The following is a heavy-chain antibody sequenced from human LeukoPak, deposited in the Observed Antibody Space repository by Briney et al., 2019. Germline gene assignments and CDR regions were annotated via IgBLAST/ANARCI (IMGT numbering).Heavy chain of an antibody. Sequence: PSGTLSLTCAVSGGSISSSNWWSWVRQPPGKGLEWIGEIYHSGTTNYNPSLKSRVTISVDTSKNQFSLKLSSVTAADTAVYYCARHYSSGWYRTAAFDIWGQGTMVTVSS. J-gene: IGHJ3*02. D-gene: IGHD6-19*01. CDR2: IYHSGTT. V-gene: IGHV4-4*02. CDR3: ARHYSSGWYRTAAFDI. CDR1: GGSISSSNW.